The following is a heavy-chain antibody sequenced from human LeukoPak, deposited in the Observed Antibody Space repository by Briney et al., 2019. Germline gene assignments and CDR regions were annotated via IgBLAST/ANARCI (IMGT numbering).Heavy chain of an antibody. V-gene: IGHV3-23*01. D-gene: IGHD6-13*01. CDR3: AKEQHTIAAAGDFDY. CDR1: GFTFNYYA. J-gene: IGHJ4*02. CDR2: ISASGGST. Sequence: GGSLRLSCAASGFTFNYYAMSWVRQAPGKGLEWVSGISASGGSTYYADSVKGRFTMSRDNSKNTLYVQMNSLRAEDTAVYYCAKEQHTIAAAGDFDYWGQGTLVTVSS.